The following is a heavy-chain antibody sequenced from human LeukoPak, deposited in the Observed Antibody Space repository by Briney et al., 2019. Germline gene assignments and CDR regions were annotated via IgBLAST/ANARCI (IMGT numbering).Heavy chain of an antibody. CDR3: ARQWSQSGSYGSLDY. V-gene: IGHV4-59*08. CDR2: IYYSGST. Sequence: PSETLSLTCTVSGGSISSYYWSWIRRPPGKGLEWIGYIYYSGSTNYNPSLKSRVTISVDTSKNQFSLKLSSVTAADTAVYYCARQWSQSGSYGSLDYWGQGTLVTVSS. D-gene: IGHD1-26*01. CDR1: GGSISSYY. J-gene: IGHJ4*02.